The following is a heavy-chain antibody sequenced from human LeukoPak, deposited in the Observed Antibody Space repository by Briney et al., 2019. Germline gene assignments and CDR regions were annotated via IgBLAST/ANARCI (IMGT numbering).Heavy chain of an antibody. CDR1: GGSISSYY. V-gene: IGHV4-59*01. D-gene: IGHD1-26*01. J-gene: IGHJ4*02. CDR3: ARTYSGSPADY. Sequence: PSETLSLTCTVSGGSISSYYWSWIRQPPGKGLEWIGYIYYSGSTNYNPSLKSRVTISVDTSKNQFSLKLSSVTAADTAVYYCARTYSGSPADYWGQGTLVTVSS. CDR2: IYYSGST.